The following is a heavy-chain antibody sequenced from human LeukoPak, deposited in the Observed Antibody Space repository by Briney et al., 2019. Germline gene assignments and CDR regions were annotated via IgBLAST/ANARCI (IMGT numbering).Heavy chain of an antibody. J-gene: IGHJ4*02. Sequence: SGGSLRLSCAASGFTFSSYAMSWVRQAPGKGLEWVSAISGSGGSTYYADSVKGRFTISRDNSKNTLYLQMNSLRAEDTAVYYCAKDRKNDDGLWFYLDYWGQGTLVTVSS. CDR2: ISGSGGST. D-gene: IGHD4/OR15-4a*01. CDR1: GFTFSSYA. CDR3: AKDRKNDDGLWFYLDY. V-gene: IGHV3-23*01.